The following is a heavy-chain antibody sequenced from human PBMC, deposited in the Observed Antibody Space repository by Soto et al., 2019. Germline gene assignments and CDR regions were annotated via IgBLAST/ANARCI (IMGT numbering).Heavy chain of an antibody. Sequence: SVNVSCTASVSTFSSYAISWVRQSPGQGLKWMGGIIPIFGTANYAQKFQGRVTITADESTSTAYMELSSLRSEDTAVYYCARDKKYYDFWSGYYMNNWFDPWGQGTLVTVSS. CDR3: ARDKKYYDFWSGYYMNNWFDP. D-gene: IGHD3-3*01. V-gene: IGHV1-69*13. CDR1: VSTFSSYA. CDR2: IIPIFGTA. J-gene: IGHJ5*02.